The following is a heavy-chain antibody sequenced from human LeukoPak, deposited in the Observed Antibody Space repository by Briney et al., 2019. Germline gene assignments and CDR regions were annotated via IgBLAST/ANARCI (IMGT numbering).Heavy chain of an antibody. J-gene: IGHJ4*02. Sequence: GGSRRFSCAASGFTFSSYGMHWVRQAPGKGLEWVAVISYDGSNKYYADSVKGRFTISRDNSKNTLYVQMNTLRVEDTAVYYCAKEKYRGYSYGSGDYWGERPLPSVSS. CDR3: AKEKYRGYSYGSGDY. V-gene: IGHV3-30*18. CDR1: GFTFSSYG. D-gene: IGHD5-18*01. CDR2: ISYDGSNK.